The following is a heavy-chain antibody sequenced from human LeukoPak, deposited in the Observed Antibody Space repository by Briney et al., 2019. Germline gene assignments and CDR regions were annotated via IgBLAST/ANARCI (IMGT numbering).Heavy chain of an antibody. CDR3: ARDVLGRSGEQLDY. CDR1: GFTFSSYW. J-gene: IGHJ4*02. CDR2: IKQDGSQK. Sequence: GGSLRLSCATSGFTFSSYWMTWVRQAPGKGLEWVANIKQDGSQKYYVDSVKGRFTISRDNAKNSLYLQMNSLRVEDTAVYYCARDVLGRSGEQLDYWGQGTLVTVSS. D-gene: IGHD3-3*01. V-gene: IGHV3-7*03.